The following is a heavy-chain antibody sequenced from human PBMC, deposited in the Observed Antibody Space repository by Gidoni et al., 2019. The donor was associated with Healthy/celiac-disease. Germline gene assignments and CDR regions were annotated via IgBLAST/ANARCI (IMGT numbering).Heavy chain of an antibody. V-gene: IGHV3-23*01. Sequence: EVQLLESGGGLVQPGGSLSLSCAASGFTFSSYAMSWVPQDPGQGLGGVSAISGSGGSTYYAYSVKGRFTISRDNSKNTLYLQMNSLRAEDTAVYYCAKDRVGAGNWFDPWGQGTLVTVSS. CDR3: AKDRVGAGNWFDP. D-gene: IGHD3-16*01. J-gene: IGHJ5*02. CDR2: ISGSGGST. CDR1: GFTFSSYA.